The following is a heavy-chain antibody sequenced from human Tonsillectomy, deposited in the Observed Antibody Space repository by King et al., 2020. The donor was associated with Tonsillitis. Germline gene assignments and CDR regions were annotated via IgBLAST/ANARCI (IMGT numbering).Heavy chain of an antibody. Sequence: EVQLVESGGGLVQPGGSLRLSCAASGFTFSSYAMTWVRQAPGKGLEWVSAISGSGGSTYYADSVKGRFPISRDNSKNTLYLQMNSLRAEDTALYYCAKGGRYCSSTSCYTGWYLDLWGRGTLVTVSS. CDR2: ISGSGGST. J-gene: IGHJ2*01. CDR3: AKGGRYCSSTSCYTGWYLDL. CDR1: GFTFSSYA. D-gene: IGHD2-2*02. V-gene: IGHV3-23*04.